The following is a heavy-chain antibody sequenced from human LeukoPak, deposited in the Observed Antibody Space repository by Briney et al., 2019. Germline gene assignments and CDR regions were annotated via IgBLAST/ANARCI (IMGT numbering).Heavy chain of an antibody. CDR3: ARVGRNYYDSNGYFV. V-gene: IGHV4-34*01. CDR2: INHSGST. CDR1: GGSFSGYY. D-gene: IGHD3-22*01. Sequence: SETLSLTCAVYGGSFSGYYWSWIRQPPGKGLEWIGEINHSGSTNYNPSLKSRVTISVDTSKNQFSLKLSSVTAADTAVYYCARVGRNYYDSNGYFVWGQGTLVTVSS. J-gene: IGHJ4*02.